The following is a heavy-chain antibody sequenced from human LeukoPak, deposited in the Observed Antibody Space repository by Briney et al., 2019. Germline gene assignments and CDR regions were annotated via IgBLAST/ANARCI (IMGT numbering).Heavy chain of an antibody. CDR1: GFTFSRYS. V-gene: IGHV3-48*02. CDR3: ASRSSIWSGYQDTLYYFDS. Sequence: GGSLRLSCAASGFTFSRYSMNWVRQAPGMGLEWVSYISSGSSTIHHADSVQGRFTISRDNAKNSLYLQMSSLRDGDTAVYYCASRSSIWSGYQDTLYYFDSWGQGTLVTVSS. J-gene: IGHJ4*02. CDR2: ISSGSSTI. D-gene: IGHD3-3*01.